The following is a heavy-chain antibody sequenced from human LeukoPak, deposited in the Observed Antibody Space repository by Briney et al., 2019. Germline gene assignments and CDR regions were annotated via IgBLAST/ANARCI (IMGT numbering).Heavy chain of an antibody. CDR2: ISSNGGST. J-gene: IGHJ4*02. D-gene: IGHD3-3*01. Sequence: GGSLRLSCAASGFTFSSYAMHWVRQAPGKGLEYVSAISSNGGSTYYANSVKGRFTISRDNSKNTLYLQMGSLRAEDMAVYYCARGKLSGYYLYYWGQGTLVTVSS. V-gene: IGHV3-64*01. CDR3: ARGKLSGYYLYY. CDR1: GFTFSSYA.